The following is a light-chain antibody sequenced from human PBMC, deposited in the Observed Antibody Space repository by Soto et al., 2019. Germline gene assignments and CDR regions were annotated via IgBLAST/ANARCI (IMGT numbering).Light chain of an antibody. V-gene: IGKV1-5*01. CDR1: QSISTW. CDR2: DAS. J-gene: IGKJ2*01. Sequence: DIQMTQSPSTLSASVGDRVTITCRASQSISTWLAWYQQRPGKAPKLLICDASSLESGVPSRFSGSGSGTEFTLTISSLQPDDFATYYCQQCNSFPNTFGQGTKVDI. CDR3: QQCNSFPNT.